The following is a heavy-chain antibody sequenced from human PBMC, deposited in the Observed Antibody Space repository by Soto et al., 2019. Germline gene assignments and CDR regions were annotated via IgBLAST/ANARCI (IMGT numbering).Heavy chain of an antibody. D-gene: IGHD2-2*01. CDR2: ISSSSSYI. CDR3: ATTRVGPCSSSICFSGIFDGMDV. V-gene: IGHV3-21*01. CDR1: GFTFSSYS. J-gene: IGHJ6*02. Sequence: PGGSLRLSCAASGFTFSSYSMNWVRQAPGKGLEWVSAISSSSSYIYYADSVKGRFTISRDNAKNSLYLQMNSLRAEDTAVYYCATTRVGPCSSSICFSGIFDGMDVWGQGTTVNVSS.